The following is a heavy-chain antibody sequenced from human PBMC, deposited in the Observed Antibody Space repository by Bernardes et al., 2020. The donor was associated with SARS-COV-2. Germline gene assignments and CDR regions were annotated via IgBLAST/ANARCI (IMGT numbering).Heavy chain of an antibody. J-gene: IGHJ6*02. V-gene: IGHV3-7*01. CDR1: GFTFSSYW. CDR3: ARDLLPRYDFWSGYLVSYGMDV. Sequence: GGSLRLSCAASGFTFSSYWMSWVRQAPGKGLEWVANIKQDGSEKYYVDSVKGRFTISRDNAKNSLYLQMNSLRAEDTAVYYCARDLLPRYDFWSGYLVSYGMDVWGQGTTVTVSS. D-gene: IGHD3-3*01. CDR2: IKQDGSEK.